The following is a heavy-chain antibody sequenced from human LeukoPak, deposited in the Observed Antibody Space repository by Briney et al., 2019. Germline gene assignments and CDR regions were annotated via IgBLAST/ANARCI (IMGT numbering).Heavy chain of an antibody. J-gene: IGHJ4*02. V-gene: IGHV3-23*01. CDR2: ISGSGGST. CDR3: AKWGHSSGWYFASPFDY. CDR1: GFTFSSYA. D-gene: IGHD6-19*01. Sequence: GGSLRLSCAASGFTFSSYAMSWVRQAPGKGLEWVSGISGSGGSTYYAESVKGRFTISRDNSKNTLYLQMNSPRADDTAVYYCAKWGHSSGWYFASPFDYWGQGTLVTISS.